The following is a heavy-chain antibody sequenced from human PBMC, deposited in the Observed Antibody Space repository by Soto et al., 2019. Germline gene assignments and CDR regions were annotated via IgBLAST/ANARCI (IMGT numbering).Heavy chain of an antibody. CDR3: ASPGIAARQSFDY. CDR1: GGSFSGYY. V-gene: IGHV4-34*01. J-gene: IGHJ4*02. Sequence: QVQLQQWGAGLLKPSETLSLTCAVYGGSFSGYYWSWIRQPPGKGLEWIGEINHSGSTNYNPSLKSRVTISVDTSKNQFSLKLSSVTAADTAVYYCASPGIAARQSFDYWGQGTLVTVSS. CDR2: INHSGST. D-gene: IGHD6-13*01.